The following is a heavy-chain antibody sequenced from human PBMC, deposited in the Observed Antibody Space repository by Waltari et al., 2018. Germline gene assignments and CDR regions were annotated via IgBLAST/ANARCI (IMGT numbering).Heavy chain of an antibody. V-gene: IGHV1-18*01. CDR1: GYTFTSYG. CDR2: ISAYNGNT. Sequence: QLVHSGAEVKKPAASVKVSCKASGYTFTSYGISRVRQAPGQGLEWMGWISAYNGNTNYAQKLQGRVTMTTDTSTSTAYMELRRLRSDDTAVYYCARDHIVGATPGLIDYWGQGTLVTVSS. J-gene: IGHJ4*02. D-gene: IGHD1-26*01. CDR3: ARDHIVGATPGLIDY.